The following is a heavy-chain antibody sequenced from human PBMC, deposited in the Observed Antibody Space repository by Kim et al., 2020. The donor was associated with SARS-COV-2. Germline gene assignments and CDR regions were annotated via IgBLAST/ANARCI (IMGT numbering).Heavy chain of an antibody. J-gene: IGHJ4*02. D-gene: IGHD6-25*01. Sequence: SETLSLTCAISGGSFSGYYCNWIRQSPGKGLEWIGQMHHNGNTDYNPSLESRVTISIDTSKTQFSLKLTSVTAADTAVYYCTRFHSTSGNDFWGQGTLVTVS. CDR3: TRFHSTSGNDF. V-gene: IGHV4-34*01. CDR1: GGSFSGYY. CDR2: MHHNGNT.